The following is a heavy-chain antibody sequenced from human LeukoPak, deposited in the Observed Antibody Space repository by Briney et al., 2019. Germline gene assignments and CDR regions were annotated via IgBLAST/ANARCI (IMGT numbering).Heavy chain of an antibody. CDR2: INAGNGNT. J-gene: IGHJ5*02. V-gene: IGHV1-3*01. CDR1: GYTFTSYA. Sequence: GASVKVSCKASGYTFTSYAMHWVRQAPGQSLEWMGWINAGNGNTKYSQKVQGRVTITSATSASTAYLGLRSLRSAAAAVYSCARDRGSGSYSNRAHWFDPWGQGTLVTVCS. D-gene: IGHD3-10*01. CDR3: ARDRGSGSYSNRAHWFDP.